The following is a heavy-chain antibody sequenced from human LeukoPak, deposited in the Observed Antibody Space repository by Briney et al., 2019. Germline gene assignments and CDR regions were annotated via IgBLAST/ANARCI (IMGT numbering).Heavy chain of an antibody. CDR3: ARHDSSGYYRPLDY. J-gene: IGHJ4*02. CDR2: IWYDGSNK. D-gene: IGHD3-22*01. CDR1: GFTFSSHG. V-gene: IGHV3-33*01. Sequence: GRSLRLSCAASGFTFSSHGMHWVRQAPGKGLEWVAVIWYDGSNKDYADSVKGRFTISRDNSKNTLYLEMNSLRAEDTAVYYCARHDSSGYYRPLDYWGQGTLVTVSS.